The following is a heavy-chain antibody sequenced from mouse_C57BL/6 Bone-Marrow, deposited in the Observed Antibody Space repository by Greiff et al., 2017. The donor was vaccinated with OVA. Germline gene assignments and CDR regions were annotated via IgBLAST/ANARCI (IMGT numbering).Heavy chain of an antibody. J-gene: IGHJ2*01. Sequence: QVQLQQPGAELVKPGASVKMSCKASGYTFTSYWITWVKQRPGQGLEWIGDIYPGSGSTNYNEKFKGKATLTVDKSSSTAYMQLRSLTSEDSAVYFCARGGYYRFDYWGQGTTLTVSS. D-gene: IGHD2-3*01. CDR3: ARGGYYRFDY. V-gene: IGHV1-55*01. CDR1: GYTFTSYW. CDR2: IYPGSGST.